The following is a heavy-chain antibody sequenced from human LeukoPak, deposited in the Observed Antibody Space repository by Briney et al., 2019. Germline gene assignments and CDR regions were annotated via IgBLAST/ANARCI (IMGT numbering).Heavy chain of an antibody. J-gene: IGHJ5*02. Sequence: GGSVKVSCKASGGTFSSYAISWVRQAPGQGLEWVGGVIPIFGKANYAQKFQGRVTITTDESTSTAYMELSSLRSEDTAVYYCARAGTGTGPNWFDPWGQGTLVTVSS. CDR1: GGTFSSYA. V-gene: IGHV1-69*05. D-gene: IGHD1-1*01. CDR2: VIPIFGKA. CDR3: ARAGTGTGPNWFDP.